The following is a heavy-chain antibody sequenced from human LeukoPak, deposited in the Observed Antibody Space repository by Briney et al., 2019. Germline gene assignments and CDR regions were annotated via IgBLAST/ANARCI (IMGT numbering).Heavy chain of an antibody. CDR3: AKVRARGRSSGWYADY. CDR2: ISWNSGSI. Sequence: GGSLRLSCAASGFTFDDYAMHWVRQAPGKGLEWVSGISWNSGSIGYADSVKGRFTISRDNAKNSLYLQMNSLRAEDTALYYCAKVRARGRSSGWYADYWGQGTLVTVSS. D-gene: IGHD6-19*01. J-gene: IGHJ4*02. V-gene: IGHV3-9*01. CDR1: GFTFDDYA.